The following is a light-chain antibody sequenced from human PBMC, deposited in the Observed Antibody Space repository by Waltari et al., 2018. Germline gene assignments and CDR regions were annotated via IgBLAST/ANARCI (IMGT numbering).Light chain of an antibody. Sequence: QSALTQSASVSGSPGQSITISCTGTSSDVGGYNHVSWYQQHPGKAPKLMIYDVTNRPSGVSNRFSGSKAGNTASLTISRLQAEDEADYYCSSYTSSSALVFGGGTKLTVL. CDR2: DVT. CDR3: SSYTSSSALV. J-gene: IGLJ2*01. CDR1: SSDVGGYNH. V-gene: IGLV2-14*03.